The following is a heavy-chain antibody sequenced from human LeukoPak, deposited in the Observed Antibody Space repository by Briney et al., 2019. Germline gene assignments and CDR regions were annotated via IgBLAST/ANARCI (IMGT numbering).Heavy chain of an antibody. J-gene: IGHJ4*02. D-gene: IGHD6-25*01. CDR3: ARGTRLRTLLPTLALDY. V-gene: IGHV3-53*01. Sequence: PGGSLRLSCAASGFTVSSNCMSWVRQAPGKGLEWVSVIYSGGSTYYADSVKGRFTISRDNSKNTLYLQMNSLRAEDTAVYYCARGTRLRTLLPTLALDYWGQGTLVTVSS. CDR1: GFTVSSNC. CDR2: IYSGGST.